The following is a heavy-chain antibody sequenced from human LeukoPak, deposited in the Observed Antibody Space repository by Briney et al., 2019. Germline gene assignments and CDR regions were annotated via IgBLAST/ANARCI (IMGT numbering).Heavy chain of an antibody. J-gene: IGHJ4*02. CDR2: IYYSGST. D-gene: IGHD2-15*01. Sequence: SETLSLTCTVSGGSISSSSYYWGWIRQPPGKGLEWIGSIYYSGSTYYNPSLKSRVTISVDTSKNQFSLKLSSVTAADTAVYYCARTRSCQDYWGQGTLVTVSS. V-gene: IGHV4-39*07. CDR1: GGSISSSSYY. CDR3: ARTRSCQDY.